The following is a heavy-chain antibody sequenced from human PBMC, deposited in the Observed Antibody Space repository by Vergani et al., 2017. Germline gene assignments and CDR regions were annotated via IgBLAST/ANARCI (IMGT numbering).Heavy chain of an antibody. CDR2: INPNSGGT. V-gene: IGHV1-2*02. J-gene: IGHJ4*02. D-gene: IGHD2-2*01. Sequence: QVQLVQSGAEVKKPGASVKVSCKASGYTFTDYFMHWVRQAPGQGLEWMGWINPNSGGTNYAQKFQGRVTMTRDTSISTAYMELSDLRSDDTAGYYCARVGTSTNGDYFDYWGQGTLVTVSS. CDR3: ARVGTSTNGDYFDY. CDR1: GYTFTDYF.